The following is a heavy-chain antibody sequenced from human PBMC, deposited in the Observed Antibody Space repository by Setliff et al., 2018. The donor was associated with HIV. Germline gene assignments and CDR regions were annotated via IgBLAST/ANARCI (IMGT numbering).Heavy chain of an antibody. CDR2: LSDSGDRT. Sequence: GGSLRLSCEASGFTFSSNAMSWVRQAPGKGLEWVSSLSDSGDRTYYVDSVKGRFTISRDNSKNTLYLQMNSLRAEDTAIYYCAASFYYGSGIDYWGQGTLVTVSS. D-gene: IGHD3-10*01. V-gene: IGHV3-23*01. CDR3: AASFYYGSGIDY. J-gene: IGHJ4*02. CDR1: GFTFSSNA.